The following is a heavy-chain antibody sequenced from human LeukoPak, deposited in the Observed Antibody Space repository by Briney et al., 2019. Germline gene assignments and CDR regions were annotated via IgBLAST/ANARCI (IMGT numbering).Heavy chain of an antibody. J-gene: IGHJ4*02. CDR1: GYTFTSYD. CDR2: MNPNSGNT. V-gene: IGHV1-8*01. CDR3: GAGKARVDY. Sequence: ASVKVSCKASGYTFTSYDINWVRQATGQGLEWMGWMNPNSGNTGYAQKFQGRVTMTRDTSISTAYMELSRLRSDDTAVYYCGAGKARVDYWGQGTLVTVSS.